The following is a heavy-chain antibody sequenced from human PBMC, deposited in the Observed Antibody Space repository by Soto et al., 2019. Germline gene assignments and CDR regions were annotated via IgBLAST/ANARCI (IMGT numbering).Heavy chain of an antibody. CDR3: AALYGSGSYYNGFDY. CDR1: GGTFSSYG. V-gene: IGHV1-69*13. D-gene: IGHD3-10*01. J-gene: IGHJ4*02. CDR2: IIPIFGTA. Sequence: GASVKVSCKASGGTFSSYGISWVRQAPGQGLEWMGGIIPIFGTANYAQKFQGRVTITADESTSTAYMELSSLRSEDTAVYYCAALYGSGSYYNGFDYWRQGTLVTVS.